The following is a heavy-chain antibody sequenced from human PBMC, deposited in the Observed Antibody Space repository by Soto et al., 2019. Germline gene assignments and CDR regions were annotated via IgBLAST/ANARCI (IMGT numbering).Heavy chain of an antibody. Sequence: GESLKISCAASGFTFSSYGMHWVRQAPGKGLEWVAVISYDGSNKYYADSVKGRFTISRDNSKNTLYLQMNSLRAEDTAVYYCAKDGGPTVIVYWGQGTLVTVSS. D-gene: IGHD4-17*01. CDR1: GFTFSSYG. J-gene: IGHJ4*02. CDR2: ISYDGSNK. CDR3: AKDGGPTVIVY. V-gene: IGHV3-30*18.